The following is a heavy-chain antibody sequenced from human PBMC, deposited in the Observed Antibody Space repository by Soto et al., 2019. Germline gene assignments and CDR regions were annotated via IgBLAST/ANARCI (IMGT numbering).Heavy chain of an antibody. D-gene: IGHD2-15*01. V-gene: IGHV4-34*01. CDR1: GGSFSGYY. CDR3: ARGRIVVVVAATQSGWFDP. Sequence: QVQLQQWGAGLLKPSETLSLTCAVYGGSFSGYYWSWIRQPPGKGLEWIGEINHSGSTNYNPSLKSRFTISVDTSKNQFSLKLSSVTAADTAVYYCARGRIVVVVAATQSGWFDPWGQGTLVTVSS. J-gene: IGHJ5*02. CDR2: INHSGST.